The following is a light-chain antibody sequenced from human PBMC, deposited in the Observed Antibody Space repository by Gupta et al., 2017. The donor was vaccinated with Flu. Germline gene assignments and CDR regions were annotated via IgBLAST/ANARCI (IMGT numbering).Light chain of an antibody. V-gene: IGKV3-20*01. CDR3: QQDGSSTYS. Sequence: EIVLTQSPATLSLSPGERATLSCRASQSIASNYLAWYQQKPGQAPTVLFYDASRRATGIPDSFSGSGSGTDFTLTIRRLEPEDFAVYYCQQDGSSTYSFGQGTKLEIK. CDR2: DAS. J-gene: IGKJ2*03. CDR1: QSIASNY.